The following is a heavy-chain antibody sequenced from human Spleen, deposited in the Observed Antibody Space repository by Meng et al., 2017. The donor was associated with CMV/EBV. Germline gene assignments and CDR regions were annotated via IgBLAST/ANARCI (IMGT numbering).Heavy chain of an antibody. D-gene: IGHD4-11*01. CDR2: IIPIFGTA. J-gene: IGHJ4*02. V-gene: IGHV1-69*05. CDR3: ALTTYDYIYYY. Sequence: SVKVSCKTSGYTFTSYGISWVRQAPGQGLEWMGGIIPIFGTANYAQKFQGRVTITTDESTSTAYMELSSLRSEDTAVYYCALTTYDYIYYYWGQGTLVTVSS. CDR1: GYTFTSYG.